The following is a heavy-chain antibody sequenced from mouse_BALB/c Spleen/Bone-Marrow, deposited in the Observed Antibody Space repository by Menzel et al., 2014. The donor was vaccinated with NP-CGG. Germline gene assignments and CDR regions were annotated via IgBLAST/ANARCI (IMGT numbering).Heavy chain of an antibody. J-gene: IGHJ3*01. D-gene: IGHD2-1*01. V-gene: IGHV1-77*01. CDR1: GYTFTDYY. Sequence: QVQLQQSGAELARPGTSVKPSCKASGYTFTDYYINWVKQRTGQGLEWIGEIYPGSGNTYYNEKFKGKATLTADKSSSTVNIHLSSLTSEDSAVYFCARDHYGNYEGFDYWGQGTLVTVSA. CDR3: ARDHYGNYEGFDY. CDR2: IYPGSGNT.